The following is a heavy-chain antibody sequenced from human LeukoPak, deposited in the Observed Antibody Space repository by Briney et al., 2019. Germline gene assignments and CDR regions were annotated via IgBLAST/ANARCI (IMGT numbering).Heavy chain of an antibody. V-gene: IGHV5-51*01. CDR3: ARWESYYGSGSYYRDGVYYFDY. D-gene: IGHD3-10*01. Sequence: GESLKISCKGSGYSFTSYWIGWVRQMPGKGLEWMGIIYPGDSDTRYSPSFQGQVTISADKSISTAYLQWSSLKASDTAMYYCARWESYYGSGSYYRDGVYYFDYWGQGTLVTVSS. CDR1: GYSFTSYW. J-gene: IGHJ4*02. CDR2: IYPGDSDT.